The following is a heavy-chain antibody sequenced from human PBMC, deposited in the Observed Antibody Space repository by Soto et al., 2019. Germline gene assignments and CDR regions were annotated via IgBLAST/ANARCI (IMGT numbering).Heavy chain of an antibody. V-gene: IGHV3-64D*08. J-gene: IGHJ4*02. CDR1: GFTFSSYA. D-gene: IGHD1-7*01. Sequence: PGGSLRLSCSASGFTFSSYAMHWVRQAPGKGLEYVSAISGNGGSTYYADSVKGRFTISRDNSKNTLYLQMSSLRAEDTAVYYCVKLTGTTLASDWGQGTLVTVSS. CDR3: VKLTGTTLASD. CDR2: ISGNGGST.